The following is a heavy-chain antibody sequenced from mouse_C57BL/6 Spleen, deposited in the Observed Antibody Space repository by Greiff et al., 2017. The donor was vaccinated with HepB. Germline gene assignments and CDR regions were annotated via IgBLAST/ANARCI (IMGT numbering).Heavy chain of an antibody. CDR2: ILPGSGST. J-gene: IGHJ3*01. Sequence: VQLQQSGAELMKPGASVTLSCKATGYTFTGYWIEWVKQRPGHGLEWIGEILPGSGSTTYNEKFKGKATFTADTSSNTAYMQLSSLTTEDSAVYDGARGGDSAGYVAEAYWGQGTLLTVSS. D-gene: IGHD3-2*02. CDR3: ARGGDSAGYVAEAY. CDR1: GYTFTGYW. V-gene: IGHV1-9*01.